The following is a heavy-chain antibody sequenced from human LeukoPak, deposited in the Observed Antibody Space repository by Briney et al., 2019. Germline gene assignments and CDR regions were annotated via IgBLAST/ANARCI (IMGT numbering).Heavy chain of an antibody. Sequence: SETLSLTCTVSGGSISSYYWSWIRQPPGKGLEWIGYIYYSGSTNYYPSLKSRVTISVDTSKNQFSLKLSSVTAADTAVYYCASPGYCSSTSCPSAFDIWGQGTMVTVSS. CDR3: ASPGYCSSTSCPSAFDI. CDR1: GGSISSYY. D-gene: IGHD2-2*01. CDR2: IYYSGST. J-gene: IGHJ3*02. V-gene: IGHV4-59*12.